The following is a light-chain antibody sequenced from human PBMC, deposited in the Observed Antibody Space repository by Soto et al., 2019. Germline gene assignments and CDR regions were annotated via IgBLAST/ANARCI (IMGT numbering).Light chain of an antibody. Sequence: EIVLTQSPGTLSLSPGERATLSCRASQTFSSSFLAWSQQKPGQAPSLLIYGASSRATGIPDRFSGSGSGADFTLTISRLDPDDSAGYCCRQYGTSPFTFGQGTKLDIK. V-gene: IGKV3-20*01. CDR3: RQYGTSPFT. CDR2: GAS. J-gene: IGKJ2*01. CDR1: QTFSSSF.